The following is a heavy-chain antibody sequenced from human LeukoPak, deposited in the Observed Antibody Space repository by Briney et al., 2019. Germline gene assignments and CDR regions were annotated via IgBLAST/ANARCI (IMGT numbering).Heavy chain of an antibody. D-gene: IGHD6-19*01. J-gene: IGHJ4*02. Sequence: GGSLRLSCGASGFSFPNFAMTWVRQAPGERLEWVSAIRGSGDRTSYADSLKGRFTISRDKSKNTLYLQMNNLRAEDTAVYYCARDDAVDGGYLDYWGQGALVTVSS. V-gene: IGHV3-23*01. CDR2: IRGSGDRT. CDR1: GFSFPNFA. CDR3: ARDDAVDGGYLDY.